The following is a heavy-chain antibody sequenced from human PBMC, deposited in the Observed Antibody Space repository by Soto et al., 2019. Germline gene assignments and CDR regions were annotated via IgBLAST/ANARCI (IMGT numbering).Heavy chain of an antibody. CDR3: ARWYNWNYWFDP. J-gene: IGHJ5*02. CDR1: GVTFSSYA. CDR2: IIPIFGTA. V-gene: IGHV1-69*13. Sequence: VASVKVSCKASGVTFSSYAISWVRQAPGQGLEWMGGIIPIFGTANYAQKFQGRVTITADESTSTAYMELSSLRSEDTAVYYCARWYNWNYWFDPWGQGTLVTVSS. D-gene: IGHD1-7*01.